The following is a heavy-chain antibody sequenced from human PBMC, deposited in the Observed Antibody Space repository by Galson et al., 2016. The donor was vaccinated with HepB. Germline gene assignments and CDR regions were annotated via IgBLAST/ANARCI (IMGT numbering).Heavy chain of an antibody. Sequence: SLRLSCAASGFTFSNYAMRWVRQAPGKGLEWVSTVSAGGGTYYADSMKGRFTISRDISKNTLYLQVNSLRAEDTAIYYCAKRSDMDRGGSNYHYAMDVWGQGTTVTVSS. CDR3: AKRSDMDRGGSNYHYAMDV. CDR1: GFTFSNYA. D-gene: IGHD3-10*01. CDR2: VSAGGGT. V-gene: IGHV3-23*01. J-gene: IGHJ6*02.